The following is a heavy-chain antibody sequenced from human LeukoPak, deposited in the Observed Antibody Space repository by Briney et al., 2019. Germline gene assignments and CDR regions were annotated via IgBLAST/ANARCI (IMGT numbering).Heavy chain of an antibody. Sequence: SETLSLTCTVSDVSISTYYWSWIRQPPGKGLEWIGYIYYTGTISYNPSLKSRVTISLHASKNQFSLKLSSVTAADTAVYYCARGVPRWAYFDYWGQGTLVTVSS. J-gene: IGHJ4*02. CDR2: IYYTGTI. CDR1: DVSISTYY. V-gene: IGHV4-59*01. D-gene: IGHD2-2*01. CDR3: ARGVPRWAYFDY.